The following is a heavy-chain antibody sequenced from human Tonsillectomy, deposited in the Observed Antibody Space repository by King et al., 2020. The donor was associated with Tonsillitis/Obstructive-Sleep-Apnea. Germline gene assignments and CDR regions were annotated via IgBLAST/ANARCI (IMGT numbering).Heavy chain of an antibody. CDR2: LNPSGGSK. CDR1: GYTFTSYY. J-gene: IGHJ3*02. Sequence: VQLVESGAEVKKPGASVKVSCKASGYTFTSYYMHWVRQAPGQGLEWMGILNPSGGSKRYAQKFQGRLTMTRDTSTSTVSMELSRLRSEDTAVYYCAGEGTGDKRDAFDIWGQGTMVTVSS. CDR3: AGEGTGDKRDAFDI. D-gene: IGHD7-27*01. V-gene: IGHV1-46*01.